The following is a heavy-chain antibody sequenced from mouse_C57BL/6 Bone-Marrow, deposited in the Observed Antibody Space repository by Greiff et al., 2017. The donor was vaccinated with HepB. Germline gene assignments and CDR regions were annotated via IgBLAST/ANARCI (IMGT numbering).Heavy chain of an antibody. J-gene: IGHJ2*01. CDR2: IYPSDSET. V-gene: IGHV1-61*01. CDR1: GYTFTSYW. D-gene: IGHD2-2*01. CDR3: ARLAVTGGDY. Sequence: QVQLQQSGAELVRPGSSVKLSCKASGYTFTSYWMDWVKQRPGQGLEWIGNIYPSDSETHYNQKFKDKATLTVDKSSSTAYMQLSSLTSEDSAVYYCARLAVTGGDYWGQGTTLTVSS.